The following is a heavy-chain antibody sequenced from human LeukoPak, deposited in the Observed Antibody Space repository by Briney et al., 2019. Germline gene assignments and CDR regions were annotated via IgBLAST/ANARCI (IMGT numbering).Heavy chain of an antibody. D-gene: IGHD3-10*01. V-gene: IGHV4-34*01. CDR3: ARALGVSTGEEYFDY. CDR2: INHSGST. J-gene: IGHJ4*02. Sequence: SETLSLTCAVYGGSFSGYYWSWIRQPPGKGLEWIGEINHSGSTNYSPSLKSRVTISVDTSKSQFSLKLSSVTAADTAVYYCARALGVSTGEEYFDYWGQGTLVTVSS. CDR1: GGSFSGYY.